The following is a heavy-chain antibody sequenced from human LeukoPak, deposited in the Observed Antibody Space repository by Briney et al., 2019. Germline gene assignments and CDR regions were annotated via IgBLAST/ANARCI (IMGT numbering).Heavy chain of an antibody. CDR2: ISYDGSDK. CDR1: GFTFSSYA. Sequence: GGSLRLSCAASGFTFSSYAMHWVRQAPGKGLEWVALISYDGSDKYYADSVKGRFTISRDNSKDRLYLQMNSLRPEDTAMYYCARVRGGRSWYYYGMDVWGRGTTVTVSS. D-gene: IGHD3-16*01. J-gene: IGHJ6*02. CDR3: ARVRGGRSWYYYGMDV. V-gene: IGHV3-30-3*01.